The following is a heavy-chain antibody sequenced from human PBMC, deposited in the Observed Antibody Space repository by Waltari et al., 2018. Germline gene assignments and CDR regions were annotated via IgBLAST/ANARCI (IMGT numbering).Heavy chain of an antibody. V-gene: IGHV3-74*01. D-gene: IGHD2-21*02. Sequence: VQLVDSGGGLVQPRWSVRLSCAASALPFSNYWMHWGRQAPGKGPVGVARISSDGRTTTYADSVKGRFTSSRDNAKNTLVLQMNRLRVEDTAVYYCANLYCGGDCSGGWGQGTLVTVSS. CDR3: ANLYCGGDCSGG. J-gene: IGHJ4*02. CDR2: ISSDGRTT. CDR1: ALPFSNYW.